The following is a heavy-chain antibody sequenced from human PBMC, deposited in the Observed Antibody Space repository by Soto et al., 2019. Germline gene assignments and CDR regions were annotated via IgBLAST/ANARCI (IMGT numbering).Heavy chain of an antibody. CDR2: INHSGST. V-gene: IGHV4-34*01. CDR1: GGSFSGYY. D-gene: IGHD5-12*01. Sequence: SETLSLTCAVYGGSFSGYYWSWIRQPPGKGLEWIGEINHSGSTNYNPSLKSRVTISVDTSKNQFSLKLSSVTAADTAVYYCARGLVATNDAFDIWGQGTMVTVSS. J-gene: IGHJ3*02. CDR3: ARGLVATNDAFDI.